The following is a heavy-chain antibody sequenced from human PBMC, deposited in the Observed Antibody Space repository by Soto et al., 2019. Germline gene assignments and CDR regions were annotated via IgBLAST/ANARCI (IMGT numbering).Heavy chain of an antibody. CDR3: VRGHRLSGIYTGDS. CDR2: MNPNSGNT. V-gene: IGHV1-8*01. CDR1: GYTFSSYD. J-gene: IGHJ4*02. Sequence: QVQLVQSGAEVKKPGASVRVSCKASGYTFSSYDINWVRQATGQGLEWMGWMNPNSGNTGAAQKFQGRVLLTRNTSISTAYMDLSSLTSDDTAVYYCVRGHRLSGIYTGDSWGQGTLVTVSS. D-gene: IGHD1-26*01.